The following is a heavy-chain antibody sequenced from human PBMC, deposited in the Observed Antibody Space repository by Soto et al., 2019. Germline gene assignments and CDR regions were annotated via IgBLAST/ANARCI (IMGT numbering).Heavy chain of an antibody. V-gene: IGHV3-9*01. J-gene: IGHJ4*02. CDR3: AKDAHWSLDF. D-gene: IGHD1-1*01. CDR1: GFTFGAYA. Sequence: EVQLVESGGNLVQPGRSLRLSCAASGFTFGAYAMHWVRQAPGKGLEWISSINENSGSLDYADSVKGRFTISRDNAKNSLSLQMTSLRIEDTALYYCAKDAHWSLDFWGQGTLVTVSS. CDR2: INENSGSL.